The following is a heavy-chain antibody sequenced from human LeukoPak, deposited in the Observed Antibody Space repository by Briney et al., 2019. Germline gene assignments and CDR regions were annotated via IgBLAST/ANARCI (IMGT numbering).Heavy chain of an antibody. D-gene: IGHD3-3*01. Sequence: MASETLSLTCTVSGGSISSYYWSWIRQPPGKGLEWIGYIYYSGSTNYNPSLKSRVTISVDRSKNQFSLKLSSVTAADTAVYYCARVRFLEWLLYPDIWGQGTMVTVSS. CDR2: IYYSGST. J-gene: IGHJ3*02. CDR3: ARVRFLEWLLYPDI. CDR1: GGSISSYY. V-gene: IGHV4-59*12.